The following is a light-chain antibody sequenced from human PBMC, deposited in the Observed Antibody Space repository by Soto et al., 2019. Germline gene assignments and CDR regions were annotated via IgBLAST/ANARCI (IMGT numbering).Light chain of an antibody. J-gene: IGLJ1*01. Sequence: SYELTQPPSGSVAPGKTARITCGGNNIGSKSLHWYQQKPGQAPVLVIYYDSDRPSGIPERFSGSNSGNTATLTISRVEAGDEADYYCQVWDSSSDHLYVFGTGTKLTVL. CDR2: YDS. V-gene: IGLV3-21*04. CDR1: NIGSKS. CDR3: QVWDSSSDHLYV.